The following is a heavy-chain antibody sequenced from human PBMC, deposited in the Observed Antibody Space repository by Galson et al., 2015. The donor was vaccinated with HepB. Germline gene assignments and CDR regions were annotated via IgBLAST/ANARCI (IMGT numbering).Heavy chain of an antibody. CDR1: GFTFSYYA. Sequence: SLRLSCAASGFTFSYYAMSWVRQAPGKGLEWISAITPSGDNTYSADSVKGRFTISRDNSENTLYLQMNSLRAEDSAVYYCVREVRNGWYYFDYWGQGTQVTVS. D-gene: IGHD2-15*01. CDR2: ITPSGDNT. CDR3: VREVRNGWYYFDY. J-gene: IGHJ4*02. V-gene: IGHV3-23*01.